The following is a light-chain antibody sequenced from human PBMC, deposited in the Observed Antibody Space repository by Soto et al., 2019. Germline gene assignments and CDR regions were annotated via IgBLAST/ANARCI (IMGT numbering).Light chain of an antibody. V-gene: IGKV3-20*01. CDR2: GAS. CDR3: QQYGSSRWT. Sequence: EIVLTQSPGTLSLSPGEGATLSCRASQSASSNYLAWYQQKPGQAPRLLIYGASSRATGIPDRFSGSGSGTDFTLTISRLEPEDFAVYYCQQYGSSRWTFGQGTKVDIK. J-gene: IGKJ1*01. CDR1: QSASSNY.